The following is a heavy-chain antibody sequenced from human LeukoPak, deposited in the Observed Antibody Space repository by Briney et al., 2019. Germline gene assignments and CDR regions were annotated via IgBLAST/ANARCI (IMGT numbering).Heavy chain of an antibody. CDR1: GYTFTGYY. CDR2: INPNSGGT. J-gene: IGHJ4*02. V-gene: IGHV1-2*02. D-gene: IGHD6-19*01. Sequence: ASVKVSCKASGYTFTGYYMHWVRQAPGQGLEWMGWINPNSGGTNYAQKFQGRVTMTRDTSISTAYMELSRLRSDDTAVYYCARDSAGAGLIDYWGQGPLVTVSS. CDR3: ARDSAGAGLIDY.